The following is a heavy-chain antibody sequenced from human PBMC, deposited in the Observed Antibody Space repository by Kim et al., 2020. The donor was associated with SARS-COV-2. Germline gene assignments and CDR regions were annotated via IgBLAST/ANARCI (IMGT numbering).Heavy chain of an antibody. CDR1: GFSLSTSGMC. CDR3: ARTRTGSYYFDY. V-gene: IGHV2-70*13. Sequence: SGPTLVNPTQTLTLTCTFSGFSLSTSGMCVSWIRQPPGKALEWLALIDWDDDRYYSTSLKTRLTISKDTSKNQVVLTMTIMDPGDTATYYCARTRTGSYYFDYWGQGTLVTVSS. D-gene: IGHD7-27*01. CDR2: IDWDDDR. J-gene: IGHJ4*02.